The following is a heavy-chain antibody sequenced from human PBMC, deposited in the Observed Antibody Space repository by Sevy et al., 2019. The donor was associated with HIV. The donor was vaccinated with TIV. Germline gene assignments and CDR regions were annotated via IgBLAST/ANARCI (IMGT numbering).Heavy chain of an antibody. CDR3: ARVTSMIVGNYYYYGMDV. D-gene: IGHD3-22*01. Sequence: GGSLRLSCAASGFTFSSYSMNWVRQAPGKGLEWVSSISSSSSYIYYADSVKGRFTISRDNAKNSLSLQMNSLRAEDTAVYYCARVTSMIVGNYYYYGMDVWGQGTTVTVSS. CDR2: ISSSSSYI. J-gene: IGHJ6*02. CDR1: GFTFSSYS. V-gene: IGHV3-21*01.